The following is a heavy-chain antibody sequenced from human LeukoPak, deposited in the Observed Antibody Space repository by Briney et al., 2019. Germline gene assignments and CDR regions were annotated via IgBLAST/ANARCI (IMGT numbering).Heavy chain of an antibody. V-gene: IGHV4-59*11. D-gene: IGHD3-10*01. CDR2: IYYDGST. J-gene: IGHJ4*02. CDR1: GVSINDLY. CDR3: TKVGLSGLFDY. Sequence: SETLSLTCTVSGVSINDLYWTWIRQSPGNGLEWIGYIYYDGSTDYNPSLKSRVTMSIDTSRSQFSLKLNSVTAADTAVYYCTKVGLSGLFDYWGQGALVTVSS.